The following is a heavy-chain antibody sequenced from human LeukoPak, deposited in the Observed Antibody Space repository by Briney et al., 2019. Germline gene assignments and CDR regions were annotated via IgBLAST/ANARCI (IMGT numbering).Heavy chain of an antibody. CDR3: ARDYNDILTGCFDY. D-gene: IGHD3-9*01. V-gene: IGHV4-4*07. Sequence: SETLSLTCTVSGGSMTSYYWSWIRQPAGKGLEWIGRIYTSGSTNYNPSPKSRVTMSVDTSKNQFSLELRSVTAADTALYYCARDYNDILTGCFDYWGQGTLVTVS. CDR1: GGSMTSYY. CDR2: IYTSGST. J-gene: IGHJ4*02.